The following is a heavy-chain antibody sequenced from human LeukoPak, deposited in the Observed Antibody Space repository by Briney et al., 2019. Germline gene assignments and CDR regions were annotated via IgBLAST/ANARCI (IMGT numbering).Heavy chain of an antibody. CDR2: INPNSGGT. J-gene: IGHJ4*02. CDR3: AKAPGYCSSTSRYAFDY. Sequence: ASVKVSCKASGYTFTGYYMHWVRQAPGQGLEWMGWINPNSGGTNYAQKFQGRVTMTRDTSISTAYMELSRLRSDDTAVYYCAKAPGYCSSTSRYAFDYWGQGTLVTVSS. V-gene: IGHV1-2*02. CDR1: GYTFTGYY. D-gene: IGHD2-2*03.